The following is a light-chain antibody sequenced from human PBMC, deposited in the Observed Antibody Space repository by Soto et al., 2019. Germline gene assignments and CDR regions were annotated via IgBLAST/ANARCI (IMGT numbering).Light chain of an antibody. Sequence: EIVLTQSPATLSLSPGERATLSCRASQSVSSDFAWYQQKPGQAPRLLIYDTSNRATGIPARFSGSGSGTDLTLAISSLDPEDFAVYYCQQRYKWPPVTFGQGPRLEIK. CDR1: QSVSSD. CDR3: QQRYKWPPVT. CDR2: DTS. V-gene: IGKV3-11*01. J-gene: IGKJ5*01.